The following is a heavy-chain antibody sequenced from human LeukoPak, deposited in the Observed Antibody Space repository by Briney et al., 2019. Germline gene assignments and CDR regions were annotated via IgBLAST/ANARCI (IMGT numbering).Heavy chain of an antibody. CDR2: INHSGST. CDR1: GGSFSGYY. J-gene: IGHJ5*02. D-gene: IGHD3-16*02. Sequence: PSETLSLTCAVYGGSFSGYYWSWIRQPLGKGLEWIGEINHSGSTNYNPSLKSRVTISVDTSKNQFSLKLSSVTAADTAVYYCARGNYYVWGSYRYGFDPWGQGTLVTVSS. CDR3: ARGNYYVWGSYRYGFDP. V-gene: IGHV4-34*01.